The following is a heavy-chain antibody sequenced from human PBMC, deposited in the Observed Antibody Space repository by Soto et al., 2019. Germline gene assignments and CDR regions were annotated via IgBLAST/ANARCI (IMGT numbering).Heavy chain of an antibody. CDR1: GGSISSGGYS. CDR2: IYHSGST. V-gene: IGHV4-30-2*01. Sequence: PSETLSLTCAVSGGSISSGGYSWSWIRQPPGKGLEWIGYIYHSGSTYYNPSLKSRVTISVDRSKNQFSLKLSSVTAADTAVYYCASSARNSYGFWFDPWGQGTLVTVSS. J-gene: IGHJ5*02. D-gene: IGHD3-10*01. CDR3: ASSARNSYGFWFDP.